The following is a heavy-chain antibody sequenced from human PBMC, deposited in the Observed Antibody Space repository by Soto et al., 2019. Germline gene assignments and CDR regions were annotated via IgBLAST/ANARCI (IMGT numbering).Heavy chain of an antibody. D-gene: IGHD2-2*01. V-gene: IGHV4-34*01. CDR2: INHSGST. CDR1: GGSFSGYY. Sequence: PSETLSLTCAVYGGSFSGYYWSWIRQPPGKGLEWIGEINHSGSTNYNPSLKSRVTISVDTSKNQFSLKLSSVTAADTAVYYCARIHSTSYRYYYYYYYMDVWGKGTTATVSS. CDR3: ARIHSTSYRYYYYYYYMDV. J-gene: IGHJ6*03.